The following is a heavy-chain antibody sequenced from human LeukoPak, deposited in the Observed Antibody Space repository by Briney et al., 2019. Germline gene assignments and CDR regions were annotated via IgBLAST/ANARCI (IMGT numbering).Heavy chain of an antibody. V-gene: IGHV3-23*01. CDR1: GFTFSSYA. D-gene: IGHD3-9*01. J-gene: IGHJ4*02. Sequence: SGGSLRLSCAASGFTFSSYAMSWVRQAPGKGLEWVSAISGSGGSTYYADSVKGRFTISRDNSKNTLYLQMNSLRAEDTAVYYCAKYSDILTGYYQGLYYFDYWGQGTLVTVSS. CDR3: AKYSDILTGYYQGLYYFDY. CDR2: ISGSGGST.